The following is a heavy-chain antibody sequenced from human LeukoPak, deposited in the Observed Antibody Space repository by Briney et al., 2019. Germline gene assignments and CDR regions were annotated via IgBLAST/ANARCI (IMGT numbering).Heavy chain of an antibody. CDR3: ARGYGSGSYHYYYYYSMDV. J-gene: IGHJ6*04. CDR2: INHSGST. Sequence: KPSETLSLTCAVYGGSFSGYYWSWIRQPPGKGLEWIGEINHSGSTNYNPSLKSRVTISVDTSKNQFSLKLSSVTAADTAVYYCARGYGSGSYHYYYYYSMDVWGKGTTVTVSS. CDR1: GGSFSGYY. D-gene: IGHD3-10*01. V-gene: IGHV4-34*01.